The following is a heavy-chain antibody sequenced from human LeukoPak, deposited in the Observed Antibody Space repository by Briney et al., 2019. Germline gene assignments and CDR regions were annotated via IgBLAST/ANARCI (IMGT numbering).Heavy chain of an antibody. J-gene: IGHJ4*02. V-gene: IGHV3-30*02. Sequence: GGSLRLSCAASGFTFSSYGMHWVRQAPGKGLEWVAFIRYDGSNKYYADSVKGRFTISRDNSKNTLYLQMNSLRAEDTAVYYCAKDLRATIPYSSSWYSYYFDYWGQGTLVTVSS. CDR2: IRYDGSNK. D-gene: IGHD6-13*01. CDR1: GFTFSSYG. CDR3: AKDLRATIPYSSSWYSYYFDY.